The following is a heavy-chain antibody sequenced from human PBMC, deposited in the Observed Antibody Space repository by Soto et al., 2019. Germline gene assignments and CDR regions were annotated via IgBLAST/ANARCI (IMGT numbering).Heavy chain of an antibody. Sequence: PSQTLSLTCAISGDSVSSSSSAWNWIRQSPSRGLEWLGRTYYRSTWIHDYAVSVKSRIIINPDTSQNQFSLQLNSVTPDDTDVYYCARGLRPHFDYWGLGTLVTVYS. V-gene: IGHV6-1*01. D-gene: IGHD3-10*01. CDR1: GDSVSSSSSA. CDR3: ARGLRPHFDY. CDR2: TYYRSTWIH. J-gene: IGHJ4*02.